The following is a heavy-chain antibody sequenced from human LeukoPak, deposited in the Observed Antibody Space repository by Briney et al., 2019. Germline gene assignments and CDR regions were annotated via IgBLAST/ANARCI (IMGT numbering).Heavy chain of an antibody. V-gene: IGHV4-34*01. J-gene: IGHJ4*02. CDR2: INHSGST. CDR3: ARNGKYYDYIWGSYRLDYYFGY. Sequence: SETLSLTCAVYGGSFSGYYWSWIRQPPGKGLEWIGEINHSGSTNYNPSLKSRVTISVDTSKNQFSLKLSSVTAADTAVYYCARNGKYYDYIWGSYRLDYYFGYWGQGTLVTVSS. CDR1: GGSFSGYY. D-gene: IGHD3-16*02.